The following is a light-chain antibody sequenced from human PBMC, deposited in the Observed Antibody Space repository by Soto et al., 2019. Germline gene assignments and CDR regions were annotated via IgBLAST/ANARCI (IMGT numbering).Light chain of an antibody. CDR2: DVS. CDR1: SSDVGSYNL. V-gene: IGLV2-14*02. Sequence: QSALTQPASVSGSPGQAITISCTGTSSDVGSYNLVSWYQQHPGKAPKLMIYDVSKRPSGVSDRFSGSKSGNTASLTVSGLQAEDEADYYCSSYAGSSNVFGTGTKLTVL. CDR3: SSYAGSSNV. J-gene: IGLJ1*01.